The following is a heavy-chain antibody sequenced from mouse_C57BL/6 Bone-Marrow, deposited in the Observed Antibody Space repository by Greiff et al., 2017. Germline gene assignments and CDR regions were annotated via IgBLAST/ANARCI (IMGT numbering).Heavy chain of an antibody. D-gene: IGHD2-5*01. CDR3: ARSGYSNFHY. J-gene: IGHJ2*01. Sequence: QVQLQQSGAELVRPGASVKLSCKASGYTFTDYYINWVKQRPGQGLEWIARIYPGSGNTYYNEKFKGKATLTAEKSSSTAYMQLSSLTSEDSAVYFFARSGYSNFHYWGQGTTLTVSS. CDR2: IYPGSGNT. V-gene: IGHV1-76*01. CDR1: GYTFTDYY.